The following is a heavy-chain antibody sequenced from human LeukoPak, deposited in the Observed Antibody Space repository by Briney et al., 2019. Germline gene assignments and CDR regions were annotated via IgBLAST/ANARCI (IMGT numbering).Heavy chain of an antibody. CDR1: GYTFTGYY. CDR3: AREQDIGMVSALDY. J-gene: IGHJ4*02. CDR2: INPNSGDT. V-gene: IGHV1-2*02. Sequence: ASVTVSFKPSGYTFTGYYMHWVRQAPGLGLAWMGWINPNSGDTNYAQKFQGRVTMTRDTSISTAYMELSRLRSDDTAVYYCAREQDIGMVSALDYWGQGTLVTVSS. D-gene: IGHD5-18*01.